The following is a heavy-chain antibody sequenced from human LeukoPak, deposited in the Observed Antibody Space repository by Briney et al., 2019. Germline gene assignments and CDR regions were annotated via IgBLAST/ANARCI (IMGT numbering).Heavy chain of an antibody. CDR3: AREVYGGAFITTKDQYYFDN. D-gene: IGHD3-22*01. J-gene: IGHJ4*02. CDR1: GGSISSGGYY. V-gene: IGHV4-31*03. Sequence: PSETLSLTCTVSGGSISSGGYYWSWIRQHPGKGLEWIGYIYYSGSTYCNPSLKSRVTISVDTSKNQFSLKLSSVTAADTAVYYCAREVYGGAFITTKDQYYFDNWGQGTLVTVSS. CDR2: IYYSGST.